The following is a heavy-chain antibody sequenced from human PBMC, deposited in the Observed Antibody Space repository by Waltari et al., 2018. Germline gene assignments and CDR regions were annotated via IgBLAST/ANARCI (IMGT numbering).Heavy chain of an antibody. CDR1: GFTFSSYA. J-gene: IGHJ3*02. D-gene: IGHD2-21*01. CDR3: AKDRHILVVIVSVDTFHI. Sequence: EMQLVESGGGLVQPGGSLRLSCAASGFTFSSYAMKWVRQPPGKGLEWVSGISGSGNSTHYADSVKGRFTISRDNSKNTVYLKMNSLRAEDTAIYYCAKDRHILVVIVSVDTFHIWGQGTMVTVSS. V-gene: IGHV3-23*04. CDR2: ISGSGNST.